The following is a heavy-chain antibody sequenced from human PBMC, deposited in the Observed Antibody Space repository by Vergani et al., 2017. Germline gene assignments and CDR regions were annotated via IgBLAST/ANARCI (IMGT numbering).Heavy chain of an antibody. CDR1: GFTFSSYS. D-gene: IGHD3-22*01. CDR2: ISSSSSTI. J-gene: IGHJ3*02. V-gene: IGHV3-48*01. Sequence: EVQLVESGGGLVQPGGSLRLSCAASGFTFSSYSMNWVRQAPGKGLEWVSYISSSSSTIYYADSVKGRFTISRDNAKNSLYLQMNSLRAEDTAVYYCARGGLISTYYYDSSGYRDAFDIWGQGTMVTVSS. CDR3: ARGGLISTYYYDSSGYRDAFDI.